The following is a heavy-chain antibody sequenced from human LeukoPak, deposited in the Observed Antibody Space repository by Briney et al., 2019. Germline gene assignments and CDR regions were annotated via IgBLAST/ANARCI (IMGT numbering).Heavy chain of an antibody. CDR3: ARDRGGYGDVFYS. J-gene: IGHJ4*02. CDR1: GGSISSGGYS. D-gene: IGHD4-17*01. Sequence: SETLSLTCAVSGGSISSGGYSWSWIRQPPGKGLEWIGYIYHSGSTYYNPSLKSRVTISVDRSKNQFSLRLTSLTAADTAVYYCARDRGGYGDVFYSWGPGNLVTVSS. CDR2: IYHSGST. V-gene: IGHV4-30-2*01.